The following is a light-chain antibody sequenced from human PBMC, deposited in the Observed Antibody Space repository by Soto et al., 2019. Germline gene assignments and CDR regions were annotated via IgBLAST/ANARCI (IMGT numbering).Light chain of an antibody. V-gene: IGKV1-39*01. CDR1: QNIYIC. J-gene: IGKJ2*01. Sequence: DVQMTQSPSSVSASIGDRVTITCRASQNIYICLHWYQQKPGRPPTLLIYTTSSLQSGVPTRFSGSGSGTDFTLTISKLQPEDFATYSCHQCYIFPPSFGQGTKVGIK. CDR2: TTS. CDR3: HQCYIFPPS.